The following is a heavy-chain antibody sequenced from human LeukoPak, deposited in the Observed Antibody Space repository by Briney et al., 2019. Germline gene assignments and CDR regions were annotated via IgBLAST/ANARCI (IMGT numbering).Heavy chain of an antibody. CDR2: IYYSGST. V-gene: IGHV4-59*08. CDR3: ARHVSDSSYDYVWGSYGVFDY. D-gene: IGHD3-16*01. Sequence: SETLSLTCTVSGGSISSYYWSWIRQPPGKGLEWIGYIYYSGSTNYNPSLKSRVTISVDTSKNQFSLKLSSVTAADTAVYYCARHVSDSSYDYVWGSYGVFDYWGQGTLVTVSS. J-gene: IGHJ4*02. CDR1: GGSISSYY.